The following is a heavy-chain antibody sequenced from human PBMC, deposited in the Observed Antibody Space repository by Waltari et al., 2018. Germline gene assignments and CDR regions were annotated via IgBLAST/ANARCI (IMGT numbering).Heavy chain of an antibody. V-gene: IGHV4-4*07. D-gene: IGHD2-2*01. J-gene: IGHJ4*02. CDR1: GGSINNIF. Sequence: QLQLQESGPGLVKPSDTLSLTCAVSGGSINNIFWSWIRQPPGKGLEWIGRIAGSGGSAVYNPSLKSRVTMSTDTSKNQFSLRLSSLTAADTAVYFCARDCSSIYCYNDWGQGVLVTVSS. CDR2: IAGSGGSA. CDR3: ARDCSSIYCYND.